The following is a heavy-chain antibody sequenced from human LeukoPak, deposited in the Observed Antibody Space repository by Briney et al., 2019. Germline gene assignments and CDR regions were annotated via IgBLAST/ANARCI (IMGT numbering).Heavy chain of an antibody. CDR2: ISGSAYST. D-gene: IGHD6-19*01. CDR1: GFTFSSYA. J-gene: IGHJ4*02. CDR3: AKETVAAPPIDY. Sequence: GGSLRLSCAASGFTFSSYAMSWVRQAPGKGLEWVSAISGSAYSTYYADSVKGRFTISRDNSENTLYLQMNSLRAEDTAVYYCAKETVAAPPIDYWGQGTLVTVSS. V-gene: IGHV3-23*01.